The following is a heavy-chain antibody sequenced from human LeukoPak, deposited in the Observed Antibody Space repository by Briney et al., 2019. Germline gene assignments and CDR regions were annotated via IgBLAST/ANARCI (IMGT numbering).Heavy chain of an antibody. J-gene: IGHJ6*03. CDR2: ITSSSSYI. CDR1: GFTFSNYN. D-gene: IGHD1-26*01. Sequence: PGGSLRLSCAASGFTFSNYNMNWVRHAPGKGLEWVSSITSSSSYIYYADSVKGRFTISRDNAKNSLYLQMNSLRAEDTAVYYCARDHYSGSYSAYYYYYRDVWGKGTTVTVS. V-gene: IGHV3-21*01. CDR3: ARDHYSGSYSAYYYYYRDV.